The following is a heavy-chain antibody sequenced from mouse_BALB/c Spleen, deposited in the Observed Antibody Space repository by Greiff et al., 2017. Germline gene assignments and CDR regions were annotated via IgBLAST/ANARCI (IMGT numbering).Heavy chain of an antibody. D-gene: IGHD1-1*01. CDR2: IYPGSGST. J-gene: IGHJ3*01. V-gene: IGHV1-55*01. CDR3: ANYCGSNLAY. CDR1: GYNFTSYW. Sequence: VQLQQPGAELVKPGTSVKLSCKASGYNFTSYWINWVKLRPGQGLEWIGDIYPGSGSTNYNEKFKSKATLTVDTSSSTAYMQLSSLASEDSALYDCANYCGSNLAYWGQGTLVTVSA.